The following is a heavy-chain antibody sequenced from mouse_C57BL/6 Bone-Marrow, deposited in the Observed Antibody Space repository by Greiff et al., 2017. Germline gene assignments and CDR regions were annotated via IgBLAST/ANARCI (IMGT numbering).Heavy chain of an antibody. CDR2: INPGSGGT. J-gene: IGHJ4*01. D-gene: IGHD5-1*01. CDR3: ARQGVPYYYAMDY. V-gene: IGHV1-54*01. CDR1: GYAFTNYL. Sequence: VKLQESGAELVRPGTSVKVSCKASGYAFTNYLIEWVKQRPGQGLEWIGVINPGSGGTNYNEKFKGKATLTADKSSSTAYMQLSSLTSEDSAVYFCARQGVPYYYAMDYWGQGTSVTVSS.